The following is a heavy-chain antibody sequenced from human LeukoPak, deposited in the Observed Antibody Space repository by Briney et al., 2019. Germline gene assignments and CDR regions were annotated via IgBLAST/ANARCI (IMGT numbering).Heavy chain of an antibody. J-gene: IGHJ4*02. CDR1: GHALIDLA. CDR2: FDPEDGDT. D-gene: IGHD3-16*01. Sequence: ASVRISCKISGHALIDLAMHWARQAPGKGLEWMGGFDPEDGDTLYAQKFQGRVTMTEDTSTDTAYMELTSLTSDDTAVYYCASPTSGLPFDHWGQGTLVTVSS. V-gene: IGHV1-24*01. CDR3: ASPTSGLPFDH.